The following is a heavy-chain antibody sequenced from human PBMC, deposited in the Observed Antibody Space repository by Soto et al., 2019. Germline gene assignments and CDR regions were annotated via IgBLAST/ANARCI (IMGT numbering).Heavy chain of an antibody. CDR2: INSDGRTT. Sequence: VQLVESGGGLVQPGGSLRLSCTASGLTYSTYWMHWVHQAPGKGLVWVARINSDGRTTTYADSVKGRFTISRDNAKNTLYLQMNSLSAEDTAIYYCATVATGSYFWFDPWGQGTLVTVSS. V-gene: IGHV3-74*03. D-gene: IGHD1-26*01. J-gene: IGHJ5*02. CDR1: GLTYSTYW. CDR3: ATVATGSYFWFDP.